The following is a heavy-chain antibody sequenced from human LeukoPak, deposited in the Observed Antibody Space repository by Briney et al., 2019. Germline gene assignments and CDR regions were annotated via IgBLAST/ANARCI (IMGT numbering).Heavy chain of an antibody. CDR2: IKQDGSEK. D-gene: IGHD1-1*01. Sequence: GGSLRLSCAASGFTFSSYWMSWVRQAPGKGLEWVANIKQDGSEKYYVDSVKGRFTISRDNAQNSLYLQMNSLRAEDTAVYYCASPANDLPYYYYMDVWGKGTTVTVSS. V-gene: IGHV3-7*01. J-gene: IGHJ6*03. CDR1: GFTFSSYW. CDR3: ASPANDLPYYYYMDV.